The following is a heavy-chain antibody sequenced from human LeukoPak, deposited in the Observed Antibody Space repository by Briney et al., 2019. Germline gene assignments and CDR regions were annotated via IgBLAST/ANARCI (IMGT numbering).Heavy chain of an antibody. CDR1: GFTFSSYE. J-gene: IGHJ4*02. Sequence: PGGSLRLSCAASGFTFSSYEMNWVRQAPGKGLEWVSYISGSGGTIHYAGSVKGRFTISRDNAKNSLFLQMNSLRAEDTAVYYCARDIYYGSGNFDYWGQGTLVTVSS. V-gene: IGHV3-48*03. CDR2: ISGSGGTI. D-gene: IGHD3-10*01. CDR3: ARDIYYGSGNFDY.